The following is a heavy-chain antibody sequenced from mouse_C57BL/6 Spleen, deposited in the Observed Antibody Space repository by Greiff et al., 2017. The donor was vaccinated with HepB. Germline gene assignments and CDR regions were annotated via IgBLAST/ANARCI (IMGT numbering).Heavy chain of an antibody. D-gene: IGHD2-4*01. CDR1: GYTFTSYW. CDR2: IHPNSGST. CDR3: AREKDYDYDGGVFFDY. V-gene: IGHV1-64*01. J-gene: IGHJ2*01. Sequence: QVQLQQPGAELVKPGASVKLSCKASGYTFTSYWMHWVKQRPGQGLEWIGMIHPNSGSTNYNEKFKSKATLTVDKSSSTAYMQLSSLTSEDSAVYYCAREKDYDYDGGVFFDYWGQGTTLTVSS.